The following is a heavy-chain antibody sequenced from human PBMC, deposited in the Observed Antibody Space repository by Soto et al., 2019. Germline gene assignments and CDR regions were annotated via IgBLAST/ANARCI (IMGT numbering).Heavy chain of an antibody. D-gene: IGHD6-19*01. Sequence: EVKLVESGGGLVQPGGSLRPSCAVSGFTFSDHYMDWVRQAPGKGLEWVGRSRNKAKGYTTDYAASVKGRFTISRDDSENSLYLQMNSLKTEDTAVYYCARIPYIGGTYGYGYWGQGTLVTVSS. J-gene: IGHJ4*02. CDR1: GFTFSDHY. CDR3: ARIPYIGGTYGYGY. CDR2: SRNKAKGYTT. V-gene: IGHV3-72*01.